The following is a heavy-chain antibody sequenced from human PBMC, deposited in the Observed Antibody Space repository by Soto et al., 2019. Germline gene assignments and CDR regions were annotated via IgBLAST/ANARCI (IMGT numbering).Heavy chain of an antibody. Sequence: GGSLRLSCAASGFTFSTYSMNWVRQAPGKGLEWVSYISSSSSTIFYTDSVKGRFTISRDNSKNTLDLQLNSLRPEDTAVYYCASMARNNDTLSGYSFVYYGMDAWGQGTSVTVSS. CDR1: GFTFSTYS. CDR2: ISSSSSTI. D-gene: IGHD3-9*01. CDR3: ASMARNNDTLSGYSFVYYGMDA. J-gene: IGHJ6*02. V-gene: IGHV3-48*01.